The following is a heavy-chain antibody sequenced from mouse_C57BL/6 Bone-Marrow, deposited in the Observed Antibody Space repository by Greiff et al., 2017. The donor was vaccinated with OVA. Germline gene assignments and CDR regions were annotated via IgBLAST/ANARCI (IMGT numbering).Heavy chain of an antibody. CDR2: ISSGGDYI. CDR1: GFTFSSYA. Sequence: EVQLKESGEGLVKPGGSLKLSCAASGFTFSSYAMSWVRQTPEKRLEWVAYISSGGDYIYYADTVKGRFTISRDNARNTLYLQMSSLKSEDTAMYYCTRGGGTMITYFDYWGQGTTLTVSS. J-gene: IGHJ2*01. V-gene: IGHV5-9-1*02. D-gene: IGHD2-4*01. CDR3: TRGGGTMITYFDY.